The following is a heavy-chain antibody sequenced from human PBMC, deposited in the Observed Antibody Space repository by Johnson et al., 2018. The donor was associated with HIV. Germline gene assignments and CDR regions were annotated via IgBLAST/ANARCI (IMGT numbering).Heavy chain of an antibody. CDR2: ISSSGSTI. V-gene: IGHV3-48*04. CDR3: ASVLLWFGADDAFDI. D-gene: IGHD3-10*01. J-gene: IGHJ3*02. CDR1: GFTFSTYA. Sequence: VQLVESGGGLIQPGGSLRLSCAASGFTFSTYAMHWVRQAPGKGLEYVSYISSSGSTIYYADSVKGRFTFSRDNAKNSLYLQMNSLRAEDTAVYYCASVLLWFGADDAFDIWGQGTMVTVSS.